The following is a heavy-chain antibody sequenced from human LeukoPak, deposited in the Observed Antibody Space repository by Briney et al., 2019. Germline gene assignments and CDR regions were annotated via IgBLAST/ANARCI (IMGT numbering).Heavy chain of an antibody. CDR2: IYYSGST. J-gene: IGHJ3*02. CDR1: GGSISSYY. CDR3: ARFTYYYGSGSNDAFDI. D-gene: IGHD3-10*01. V-gene: IGHV4-59*01. Sequence: SETLSLTCTVSGGSISSYYWSWIRQPPGKGLEGIGYIYYSGSTNYNPSLKSRVTISVDTSKNQFSLKLSSVTAADTAVYYCARFTYYYGSGSNDAFDIWGQGTMVTASS.